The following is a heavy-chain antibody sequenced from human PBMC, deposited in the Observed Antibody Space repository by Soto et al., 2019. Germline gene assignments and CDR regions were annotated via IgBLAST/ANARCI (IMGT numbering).Heavy chain of an antibody. J-gene: IGHJ1*01. CDR2: ISTYNANT. Sequence: ASVKVSCKASGYIFSNYGISWVRQAPGQGLEWMGWISTYNANTYYAQKFQGRVTMTTDTSTSTANMELRSLRSDDTAVFYCARERDGSSWSSAESLQYWGQGTLVTVSS. CDR3: ARERDGSSWSSAESLQY. V-gene: IGHV1-18*01. CDR1: GYIFSNYG. D-gene: IGHD6-13*01.